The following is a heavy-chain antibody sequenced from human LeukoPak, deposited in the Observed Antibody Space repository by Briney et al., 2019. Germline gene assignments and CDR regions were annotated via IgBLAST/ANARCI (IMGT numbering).Heavy chain of an antibody. CDR1: GASFSSSTYY. Sequence: SETLSLTCTVSGASFSSSTYYWGWIRQPPGKGLEWIGSIYYSGSTYYNPSLKSRVTMSVDTSKNQFSLKLSSVTAADTAVYYCARRYYDSSGFYTSGQLGYWGQGTLVTVSS. CDR2: IYYSGST. J-gene: IGHJ4*02. CDR3: ARRYYDSSGFYTSGQLGY. V-gene: IGHV4-39*01. D-gene: IGHD3-22*01.